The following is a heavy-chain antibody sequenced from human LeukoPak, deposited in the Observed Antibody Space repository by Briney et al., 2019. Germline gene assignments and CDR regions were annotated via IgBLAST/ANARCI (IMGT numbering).Heavy chain of an antibody. Sequence: SETLSLTCAVYGGSFSGYHWSWIRQPPGKGLEWIGEIYHSGSTNYNPSLKSRVTISVDTSKNQFSLKLSSVTAADTAVYYCARLEIAAAGLDVWGKGTRSPSPQ. CDR2: IYHSGST. CDR1: GGSFSGYH. J-gene: IGHJ6*04. D-gene: IGHD6-13*01. CDR3: ARLEIAAAGLDV. V-gene: IGHV4-34*01.